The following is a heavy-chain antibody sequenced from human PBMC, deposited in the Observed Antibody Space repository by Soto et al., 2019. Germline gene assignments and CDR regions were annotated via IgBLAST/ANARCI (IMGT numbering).Heavy chain of an antibody. CDR1: GGSISSYY. CDR2: IYYSGST. CDR3: ARGQRLYSRGWSPYYSYYMDV. J-gene: IGHJ6*03. Sequence: PSETMSLTCTVSGGSISSYYWSWIRQPPGKGLEWIGYIYYSGSTNYNPSLKSRVTISVDTSKNQFSLKLSSVTAADTAVYYCARGQRLYSRGWSPYYSYYMDVWGKGTTVTVSS. D-gene: IGHD6-19*01. V-gene: IGHV4-59*01.